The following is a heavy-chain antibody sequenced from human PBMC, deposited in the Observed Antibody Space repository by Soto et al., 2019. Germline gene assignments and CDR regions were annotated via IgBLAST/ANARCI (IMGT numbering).Heavy chain of an antibody. V-gene: IGHV3-23*01. CDR3: AKGRREVPAAIEYYFDY. CDR1: GFTFITYA. D-gene: IGHD2-2*01. J-gene: IGHJ4*02. CDR2: ISGGYSST. Sequence: GGSLRLSCAASGFTFITYAMNWVLQAPWKGLEWVSGISGGYSSTYYADSVKGRFTISRDNSKNTLYLQMNSLRAEDTAVYYCAKGRREVPAAIEYYFDYWGQGTLVTVSS.